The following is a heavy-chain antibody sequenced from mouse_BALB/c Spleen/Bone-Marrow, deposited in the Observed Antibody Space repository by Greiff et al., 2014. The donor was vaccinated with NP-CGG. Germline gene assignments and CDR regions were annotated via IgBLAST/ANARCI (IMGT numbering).Heavy chain of an antibody. J-gene: IGHJ1*01. CDR1: GDSITSGY. Sequence: EVQLQESGPSLVKPSQTLSLTCSVTGDSITSGYWNWIRKFPGNKLEYMGYISYGGSTYYNPSLKSRISNTRDTSKNQYYLQSNSVTTEDTATYYRARYYYGSSYWYFDVWGAGTTVTVSS. V-gene: IGHV3-8*02. D-gene: IGHD1-1*01. CDR3: ARYYYGSSYWYFDV. CDR2: ISYGGST.